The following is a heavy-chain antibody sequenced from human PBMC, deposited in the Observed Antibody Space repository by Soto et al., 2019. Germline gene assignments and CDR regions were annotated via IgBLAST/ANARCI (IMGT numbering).Heavy chain of an antibody. CDR2: ISGSGGTT. J-gene: IGHJ4*02. D-gene: IGHD3-10*01. CDR1: GFTFSSYV. CDR3: AARIGSGRHFDY. V-gene: IGHV3-23*01. Sequence: EVQLLESGGGLVQPGGSLRLSCAVSGFTFSSYVMSWVRQTPGKGLEWVSVISGSGGTTYYADSVKGRFTISRDNSKNTLYLQMNRLRAEDTAVYYRAARIGSGRHFDYWGQGTLVTVSS.